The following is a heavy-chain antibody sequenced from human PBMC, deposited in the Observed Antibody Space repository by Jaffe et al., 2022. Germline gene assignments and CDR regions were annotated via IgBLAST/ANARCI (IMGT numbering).Heavy chain of an antibody. V-gene: IGHV3-21*01. J-gene: IGHJ6*03. Sequence: EVQLVESGGGLVKPGGSLRLSCAASGFTFSSYSMNWVRQAPGKGLEWVSSISSSSSYIYYADSVKGRFTISRDNAKNSLYLQMNSLRAEDTAVYYCARDIVVVVAPLLADYYYMDVWGKGTTVTVSS. CDR2: ISSSSSYI. D-gene: IGHD2-15*01. CDR1: GFTFSSYS. CDR3: ARDIVVVVAPLLADYYYMDV.